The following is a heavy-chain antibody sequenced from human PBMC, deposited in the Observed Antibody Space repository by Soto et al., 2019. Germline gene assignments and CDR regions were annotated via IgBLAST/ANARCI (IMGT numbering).Heavy chain of an antibody. Sequence: XECLRLSCAASGFTFSSYAMHWVRQAPGKGLEWVAVISYDGSNKYYADSVKGRFTISRDNSKNTLYLQMNSLRAEDTAVYYCARTPEAGYYYGMDVWGQGTTVTVSS. CDR1: GFTFSSYA. CDR3: ARTPEAGYYYGMDV. J-gene: IGHJ6*02. CDR2: ISYDGSNK. D-gene: IGHD6-19*01. V-gene: IGHV3-30-3*01.